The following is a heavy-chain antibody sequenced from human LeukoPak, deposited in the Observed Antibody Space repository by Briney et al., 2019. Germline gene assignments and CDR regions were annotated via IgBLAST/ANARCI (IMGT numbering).Heavy chain of an antibody. D-gene: IGHD1-26*01. V-gene: IGHV3-74*01. J-gene: IGHJ6*02. CDR3: ASGGGYVIDYGMDV. CDR1: GFTFSSYW. Sequence: GGSLRLSCAASGFTFSSYWMHWVRQAPGKGLVWVSRINSDGSSTTYADSVKGRFTISRDNAKNTLYLQMNSLRAEDTVVYYCASGGGYVIDYGMDVWGQGTTVTVSS. CDR2: INSDGSST.